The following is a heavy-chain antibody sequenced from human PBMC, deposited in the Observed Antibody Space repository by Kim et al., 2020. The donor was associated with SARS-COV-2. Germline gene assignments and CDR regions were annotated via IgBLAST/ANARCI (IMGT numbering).Heavy chain of an antibody. CDR3: AVEMATYYYYYYGMDV. Sequence: GGSLRLSCAASGFTFSSYEMNWVRQAPGKGLEWVSYISSSGSTIYYADSVKGRFTISRDNAKNSLYLQMNSLRAEDTAVYYCAVEMATYYYYYYGMDVWGQGTMVTVSS. CDR1: GFTFSSYE. J-gene: IGHJ6*02. V-gene: IGHV3-48*03. D-gene: IGHD5-12*01. CDR2: ISSSGSTI.